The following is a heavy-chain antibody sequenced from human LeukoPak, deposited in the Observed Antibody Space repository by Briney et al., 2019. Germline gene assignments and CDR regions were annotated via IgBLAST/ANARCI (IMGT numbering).Heavy chain of an antibody. D-gene: IGHD2-2*01. V-gene: IGHV1-69*05. CDR2: IIPIFGTA. CDR1: GGTFSSYA. J-gene: IGHJ4*02. CDR3: ARENWCSSTSCYLDY. Sequence: ASVKVSCKASGGTFSSYAISWVRQAPGQGLEWMGGIIPIFGTANYAQKFQGRATITTDESTSTAYMELSSLRSEDTAVYYCARENWCSSTSCYLDYWGQGTLVTVSS.